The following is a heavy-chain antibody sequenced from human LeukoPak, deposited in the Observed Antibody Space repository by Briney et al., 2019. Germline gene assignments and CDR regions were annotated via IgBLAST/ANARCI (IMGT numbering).Heavy chain of an antibody. CDR1: GFTFSSHW. Sequence: GESLTLSCSASGFTFSSHWMHWVRQPPGKGLVWVSFINNDGRATSYASSVKGRFTISRDNAKKSLYLQLNSLRAEDTAVYYCARVGLALDFCGQGTLVTVSS. J-gene: IGHJ4*02. CDR3: ARVGLALDF. D-gene: IGHD3/OR15-3a*01. V-gene: IGHV3-74*01. CDR2: INNDGRAT.